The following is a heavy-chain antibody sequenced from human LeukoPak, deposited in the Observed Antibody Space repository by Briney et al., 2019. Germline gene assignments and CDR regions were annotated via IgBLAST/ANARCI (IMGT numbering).Heavy chain of an antibody. J-gene: IGHJ4*02. V-gene: IGHV3-30*04. CDR3: ARGKQFVSDY. D-gene: IGHD6-6*01. Sequence: GGSLRLSCAASGFTFRVYAIHWVRQSPGKGLEWVAVTSYDGSHNFYADSVKGRFTISRDNSKNTLYLQMNSLKVEDTAVYYCARGKQFVSDYWGQGTLVTVSS. CDR1: GFTFRVYA. CDR2: TSYDGSHN.